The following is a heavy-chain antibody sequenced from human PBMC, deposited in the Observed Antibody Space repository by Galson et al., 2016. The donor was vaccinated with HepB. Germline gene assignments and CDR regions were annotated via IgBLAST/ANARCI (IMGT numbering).Heavy chain of an antibody. CDR3: ARDGGDIVVVPVAMSGGFDP. D-gene: IGHD2-2*01. J-gene: IGHJ5*02. V-gene: IGHV3-30-3*01. Sequence: SLRLSCAAPGFTFNSFAMHWVRQAPGKGLEWVAVISHDGSNKYYADSVKGRFTISRDNSKNTLYLQMNSLRTEDTAVYYCARDGGDIVVVPVAMSGGFDPWGQGTLVTVSS. CDR1: GFTFNSFA. CDR2: ISHDGSNK.